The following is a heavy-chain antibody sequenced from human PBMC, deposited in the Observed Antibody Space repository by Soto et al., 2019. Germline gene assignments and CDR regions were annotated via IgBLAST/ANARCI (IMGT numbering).Heavy chain of an antibody. CDR1: GYTFASYA. CDR3: ARGPLSSWLNPPDY. V-gene: IGHV1-3*01. Sequence: ASVKVSCKASGYTFASYAMNWVRQAPGQRLEWTGWINAGNGNTKYSQEFQGRVTITRETSASTAYMALSSLRSEATAVYYCARGPLSSWLNPPDYSGQGTLVTVS. D-gene: IGHD6-13*01. CDR2: INAGNGNT. J-gene: IGHJ4*02.